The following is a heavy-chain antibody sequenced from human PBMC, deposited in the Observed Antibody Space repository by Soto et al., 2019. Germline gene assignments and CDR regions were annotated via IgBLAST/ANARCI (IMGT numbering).Heavy chain of an antibody. CDR1: GYTFSDYA. J-gene: IGHJ2*01. CDR3: VRCDCSVGSCYACWHFDL. D-gene: IGHD2-15*01. V-gene: IGHV1-18*01. Sequence: QVQLLQSGGEVKKPGASVKASCQASGYTFSDYAISWVRQAPGQGLEWMGWISASTRNTDQAQNFQGRVILTLDTSTNTAYMELRSLRSDDTAVYYCVRCDCSVGSCYACWHFDLWGRGTLVTVSS. CDR2: ISASTRNT.